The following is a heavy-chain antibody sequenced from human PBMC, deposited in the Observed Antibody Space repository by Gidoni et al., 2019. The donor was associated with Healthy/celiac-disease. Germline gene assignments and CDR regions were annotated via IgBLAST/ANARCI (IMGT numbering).Heavy chain of an antibody. CDR1: GFSLSNARRG. J-gene: IGHJ6*02. CDR2: IFSNDEK. D-gene: IGHD2-2*01. CDR3: ARTPIVVVPAARGYYYGMDV. Sequence: QVTLKESGPVLVKPTETLTLTGTVSGFSLSNARRGVSWIRQPPGKALEWLAHIFSNDEKSYSTSLKSRLTISTDTSKSQVVLTMTNMDPVDTATYYCARTPIVVVPAARGYYYGMDVWGQGTTVTVSS. V-gene: IGHV2-26*01.